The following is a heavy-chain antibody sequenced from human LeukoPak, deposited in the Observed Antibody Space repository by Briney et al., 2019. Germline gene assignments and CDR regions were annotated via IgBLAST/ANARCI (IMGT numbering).Heavy chain of an antibody. J-gene: IGHJ4*02. CDR1: GSSFTSYW. Sequence: GASLQISCKGSGSSFTSYWIGWVRQLPGKGLEWMGIIYPGDSDTRYSPSFQGQVTISADKSISTAYLQWSSLKASDTAMYYCARRVSAGTTKPGLPYYFDYWGQGTLVTVSS. CDR3: ARRVSAGTTKPGLPYYFDY. V-gene: IGHV5-51*01. CDR2: IYPGDSDT. D-gene: IGHD1-7*01.